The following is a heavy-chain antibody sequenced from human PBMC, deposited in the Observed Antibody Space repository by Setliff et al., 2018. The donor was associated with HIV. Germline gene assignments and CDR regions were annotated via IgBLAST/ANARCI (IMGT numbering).Heavy chain of an antibody. V-gene: IGHV4-28*04. CDR3: ARVPVAGANWFDP. J-gene: IGHJ5*02. D-gene: IGHD6-19*01. CDR1: GYSIRSSYW. CDR2: ISYTGST. Sequence: SETLSLTCAVSGYSIRSSYWWGWIRQPPGKGLEWIGYISYTGSTNYNPSLKSRFTISVDTSKNQFSLKLSSVTAADQGVYYCARVPVAGANWFDPWGLGTLVTVSS.